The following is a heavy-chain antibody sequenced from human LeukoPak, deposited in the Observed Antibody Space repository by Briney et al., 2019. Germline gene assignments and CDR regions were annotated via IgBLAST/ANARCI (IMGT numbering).Heavy chain of an antibody. Sequence: GGSLRLSCAASGFTFSSYSMNWVSQAPGKGLEWVSSISSSSSYIYYADSVKGRFTISRDNAKNSLYLQMNSLRAEDTAVYYCAGGPRRSLDYWGQGTLVTVSS. V-gene: IGHV3-21*01. J-gene: IGHJ4*02. CDR1: GFTFSSYS. CDR3: AGGPRRSLDY. CDR2: ISSSSSYI. D-gene: IGHD3-16*01.